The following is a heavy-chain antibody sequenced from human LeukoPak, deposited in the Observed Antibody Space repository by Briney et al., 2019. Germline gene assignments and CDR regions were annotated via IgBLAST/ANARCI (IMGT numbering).Heavy chain of an antibody. D-gene: IGHD6-19*01. CDR1: GGSFSGYY. Sequence: SETLSLTCAVYGGSFSGYYWSWIRQPPGKGLEWIGEINHSGSTNYNPSLKSRVTISVDTSKNQFSLKLSSVTAADTAVYYCARQTLSSGWSYFDCWGQGTLVTVSS. V-gene: IGHV4-34*01. J-gene: IGHJ4*02. CDR3: ARQTLSSGWSYFDC. CDR2: INHSGST.